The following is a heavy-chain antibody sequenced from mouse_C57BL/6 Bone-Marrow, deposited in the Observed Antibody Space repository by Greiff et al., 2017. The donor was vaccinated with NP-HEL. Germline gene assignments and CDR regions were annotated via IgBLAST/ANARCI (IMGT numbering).Heavy chain of an antibody. V-gene: IGHV1-5*01. J-gene: IGHJ1*03. CDR2: IYPGNSDT. CDR3: TREVALYYPLYWYFDV. Sequence: EVQLQQSGTVLARPGASVKMSCKTSGYTFTSYWMHWVKQRPGQGLEWIGAIYPGNSDTSYNQKFKGKAKLTAVTSASTAYMELSSLTNEDSAVYYCTREVALYYPLYWYFDVWGTGTTVTVSS. CDR1: GYTFTSYW. D-gene: IGHD1-1*01.